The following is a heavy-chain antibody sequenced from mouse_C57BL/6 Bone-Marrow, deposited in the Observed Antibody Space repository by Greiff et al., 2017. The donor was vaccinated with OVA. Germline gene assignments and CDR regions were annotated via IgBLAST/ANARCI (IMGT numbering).Heavy chain of an antibody. CDR2: IYPGSGNI. D-gene: IGHD2-2*01. J-gene: IGHJ2*01. V-gene: IGHV1-76*01. CDR3: ARSERLRDYFDY. Sequence: QVQLQQSGAELVRPGASVKLSCKASGYTFTDYYISWVKQRPGQGLEWIARIYPGSGNIYYNEKFKGKATLTAEKSSSTAYMQLSSLTSDDSAFYFGARSERLRDYFDYWGQGTTLTVSS. CDR1: GYTFTDYY.